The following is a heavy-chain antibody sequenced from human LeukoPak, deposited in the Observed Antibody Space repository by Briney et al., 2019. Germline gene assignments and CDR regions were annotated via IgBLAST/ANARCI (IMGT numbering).Heavy chain of an antibody. CDR1: GGTFSSYA. Sequence: EASVKVSCKASGGTFSSYAISWVRQAPGQGLEWMGGITPIFGTANYAQKFQGRVTITADESTSTAYMELSSLRSEDTAVYYCARPAVAGLHYFDYWGQGTLVTVSS. CDR3: ARPAVAGLHYFDY. D-gene: IGHD6-19*01. J-gene: IGHJ4*02. V-gene: IGHV1-69*13. CDR2: ITPIFGTA.